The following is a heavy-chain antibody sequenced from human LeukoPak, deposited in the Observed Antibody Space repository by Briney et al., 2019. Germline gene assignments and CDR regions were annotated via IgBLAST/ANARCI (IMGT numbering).Heavy chain of an antibody. CDR1: GGSISSYY. CDR3: ARWPYGSGSYSSPRAFDI. Sequence: SETLSLTCTVSGGSISSYYWSWIRQPPGKGLEWIGEIYHSGSTNYNPSLKSRVTISVDKSKNQFSLKLSSVTAADTAVYYCARWPYGSGSYSSPRAFDIWGQGTMVTVSS. J-gene: IGHJ3*02. V-gene: IGHV4-59*12. D-gene: IGHD3-10*01. CDR2: IYHSGST.